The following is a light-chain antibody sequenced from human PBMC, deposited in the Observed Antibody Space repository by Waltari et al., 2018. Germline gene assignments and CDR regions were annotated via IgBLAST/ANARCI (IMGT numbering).Light chain of an antibody. J-gene: IGLJ1*01. CDR3: SSYTTGGTRYV. CDR1: SSDIGAYNF. V-gene: IGLV2-14*03. Sequence: QSALTQPASVSGSPGQSITISCTGTSSDIGAYNFVSWYLKHHAKAPKVMIYDVNNRPSGGFSRCSCCKSGNTASLTISGLQAEDEADYYCSSYTTGGTRYVFGSGTKVPVL. CDR2: DVN.